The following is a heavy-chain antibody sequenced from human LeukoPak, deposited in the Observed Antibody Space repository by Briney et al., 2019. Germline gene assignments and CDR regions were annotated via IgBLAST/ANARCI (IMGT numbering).Heavy chain of an antibody. CDR3: ARHLYYSASAFWYIDL. CDR1: GDSISISDHY. V-gene: IGHV4-39*01. J-gene: IGHJ2*01. Sequence: SETLSLTCTLSGDSISISDHYWVWIRQSPGKGLGWIGSVSQSGNTYYKSSLKSRVTVSIDTSKNEFSLILTSVTAADTAEYYWARHLYYSASAFWYIDLWGRGTLVIVSP. D-gene: IGHD3-10*01. CDR2: VSQSGNT.